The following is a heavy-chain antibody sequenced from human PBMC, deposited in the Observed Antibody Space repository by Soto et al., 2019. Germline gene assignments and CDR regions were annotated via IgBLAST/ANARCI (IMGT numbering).Heavy chain of an antibody. CDR2: IIPIFGIA. Sequence: SVKVSCKASGYTFTSYTISWVRQAPGQRLEWMGGIIPIFGIANYAQKFQGRVTITADESTSTAYMELSSLRSEDTAVYYCARGLDSSGWYSGYWGQGTLVTVSS. CDR1: GYTFTSYT. CDR3: ARGLDSSGWYSGY. V-gene: IGHV1-69*13. D-gene: IGHD6-19*01. J-gene: IGHJ4*02.